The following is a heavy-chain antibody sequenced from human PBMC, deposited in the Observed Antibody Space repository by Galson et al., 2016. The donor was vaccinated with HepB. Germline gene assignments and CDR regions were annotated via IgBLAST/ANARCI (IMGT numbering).Heavy chain of an antibody. D-gene: IGHD3-10*01. CDR3: ARGVRLIMVRGVMNYYYYTMDV. J-gene: IGHJ6*02. Sequence: SVKVSCKASGYTFTSYGISWVRQAPGQGLEWMGWISAYNGNTNYAQKLQGRVTMTSDTSTTTAYMELRSLRSDDTAVYYCARGVRLIMVRGVMNYYYYTMDVWGQGTTVTVSS. CDR1: GYTFTSYG. CDR2: ISAYNGNT. V-gene: IGHV1-18*01.